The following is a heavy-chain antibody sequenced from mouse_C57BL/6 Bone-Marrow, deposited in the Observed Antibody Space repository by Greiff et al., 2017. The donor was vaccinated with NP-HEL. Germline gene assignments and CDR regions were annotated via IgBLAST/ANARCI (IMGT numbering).Heavy chain of an antibody. CDR2: ISNGGGST. Sequence: EVQGVESGGGLVQPGGSLKLSCAASGFTFSDYYMYWVRQTPEKRLEWVAYISNGGGSTYYPDTVKGRFTISRDNAKNTLYLQMSRLKSEDTAMYYCARHHYGSSYGFAYWGQGTLVTVSA. CDR1: GFTFSDYY. CDR3: ARHHYGSSYGFAY. D-gene: IGHD1-1*01. J-gene: IGHJ3*01. V-gene: IGHV5-12*01.